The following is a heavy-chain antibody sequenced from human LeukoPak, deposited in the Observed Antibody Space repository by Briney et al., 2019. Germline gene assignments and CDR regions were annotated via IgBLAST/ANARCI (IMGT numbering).Heavy chain of an antibody. J-gene: IGHJ4*02. CDR3: ARHRPPPQLELHY. Sequence: PSETLSLTCTVSGGSISSSSYYWGWIRQPPGKGLEWIGSIYYSGSTYYNPSLKSRVTISVDTSKNQFSLKLSSVTAADTAVYYCARHRPPPQLELHYWGQGTLVTVSA. CDR1: GGSISSSSYY. V-gene: IGHV4-39*01. CDR2: IYYSGST. D-gene: IGHD1-7*01.